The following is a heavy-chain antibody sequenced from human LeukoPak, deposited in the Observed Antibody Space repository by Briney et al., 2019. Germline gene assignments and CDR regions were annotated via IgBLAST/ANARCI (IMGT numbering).Heavy chain of an antibody. D-gene: IGHD5/OR15-5a*01. CDR3: ARANRVSLYYFDY. CDR2: INHSGST. V-gene: IGHV4-34*01. J-gene: IGHJ4*02. Sequence: SETLSLTCAVYGGSFSGYYWSWIRQPPGKGLEWVGEINHSGSTYYNPSLKSRVTISVDTSKNQFSLKLSSVAAADTAVYYCARANRVSLYYFDYWGQGTLVTVSS. CDR1: GGSFSGYY.